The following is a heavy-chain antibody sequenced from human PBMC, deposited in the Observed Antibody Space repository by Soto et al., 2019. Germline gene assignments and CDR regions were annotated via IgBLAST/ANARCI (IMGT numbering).Heavy chain of an antibody. Sequence: EVQLLESGGGLAQPGGPLRLSCAASGFAFSSYAMSWVRQAPGKGLEWVSAIIGSGGSTYYADSVKGRFTISRDNSKNTLYLQMNSLRAEDTAAYYCAKHAAPGTWDYWGQGTLVTVSS. J-gene: IGHJ4*02. D-gene: IGHD6-13*01. CDR3: AKHAAPGTWDY. V-gene: IGHV3-23*01. CDR1: GFAFSSYA. CDR2: IIGSGGST.